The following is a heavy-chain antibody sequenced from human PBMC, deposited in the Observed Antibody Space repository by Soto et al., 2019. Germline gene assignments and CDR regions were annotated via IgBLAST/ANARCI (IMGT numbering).Heavy chain of an antibody. CDR3: ARRVPAAPNWFDP. J-gene: IGHJ5*02. CDR1: GCSISSGTW. CDR2: IYHSGSP. D-gene: IGHD2-2*01. V-gene: IGHV4-4*02. Sequence: SESLSLPCSVSGCSISSGTWWSWVRQPPGRGLEWIGEIYHSGSPNYNPSLKSRVTMSVDKSKNLFSLRLSSVTAADSALYYCARRVPAAPNWFDPWGQGTLVTVSS.